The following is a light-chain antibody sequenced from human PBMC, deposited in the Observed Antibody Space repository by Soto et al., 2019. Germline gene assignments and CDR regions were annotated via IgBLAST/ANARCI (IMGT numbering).Light chain of an antibody. CDR3: YSYAGSSYV. V-gene: IGLV2-11*01. Sequence: QSVLTQPRSVSGSPGQSVTISCTGTSSDVGGYDYVSWYQQHPDKAPKLMIYDVSKRPSGVPDRSSGSKSGNTASLTISGLQAEDEADYYCYSYAGSSYVFGTGTKVTVL. CDR2: DVS. J-gene: IGLJ1*01. CDR1: SSDVGGYDY.